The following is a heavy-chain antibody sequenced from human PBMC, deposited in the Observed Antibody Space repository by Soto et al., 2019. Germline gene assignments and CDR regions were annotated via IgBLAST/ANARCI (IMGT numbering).Heavy chain of an antibody. CDR1: GGTFSSYT. Sequence: SVKVSCKASGGTFSSYTISWVRQAPGRGLEWMGRIIPILGIANYAQKFQGRVMITADKSTSTAYMELSSLRSEDTAVYYCARDGLSGWNTFDPWGQGTLVTVPS. CDR3: ARDGLSGWNTFDP. J-gene: IGHJ5*02. V-gene: IGHV1-69*04. D-gene: IGHD6-19*01. CDR2: IIPILGIA.